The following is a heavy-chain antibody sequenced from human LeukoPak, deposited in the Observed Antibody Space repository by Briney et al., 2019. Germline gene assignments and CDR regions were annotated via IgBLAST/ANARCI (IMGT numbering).Heavy chain of an antibody. D-gene: IGHD4-11*01. CDR3: ARTRLTTVTTPFDY. CDR1: GGSTSSYY. J-gene: IGHJ4*02. Sequence: SETLSLTCTVSGGSTSSYYWSWIREPPGKGGGGMGYIYYSGSTNYHPSLKSRVTISVDTSKNQFSLKLSSVTAADTAVYYCARTRLTTVTTPFDYWGQGTLVTVSS. V-gene: IGHV4-59*01. CDR2: IYYSGST.